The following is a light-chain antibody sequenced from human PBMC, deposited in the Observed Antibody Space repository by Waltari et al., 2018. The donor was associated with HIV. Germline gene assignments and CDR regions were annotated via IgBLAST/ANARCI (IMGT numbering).Light chain of an antibody. CDR2: GAS. V-gene: IGKV3-15*01. Sequence: EVLMTQSPATLSVSPGERATLSCRASQSVTNNLAWYQQKPGQAPRLLIHGASTRATGIPARFSGSGSGTEFTLTISSLQSEDFAVYYCQQYNNWPPYTFGQGTKLEIK. CDR1: QSVTNN. J-gene: IGKJ2*01. CDR3: QQYNNWPPYT.